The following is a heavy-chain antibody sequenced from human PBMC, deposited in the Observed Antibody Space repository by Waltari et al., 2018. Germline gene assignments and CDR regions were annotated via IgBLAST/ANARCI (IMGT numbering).Heavy chain of an antibody. CDR2: FDPEDGET. Sequence: QVQLVQSGAEVKKPGASVKVSCKVSGYTLTELSMHWVRQAPGKGLEWMGGFDPEDGETIYAQKFQGRVTISRDNSKNTLYLQMNSLRAEDTAVYYCARDLEHDYGDYPPKEGYFQHWGQGTLVIFSS. V-gene: IGHV1-24*01. D-gene: IGHD4-17*01. J-gene: IGHJ1*01. CDR3: ARDLEHDYGDYPPKEGYFQH. CDR1: GYTLTELS.